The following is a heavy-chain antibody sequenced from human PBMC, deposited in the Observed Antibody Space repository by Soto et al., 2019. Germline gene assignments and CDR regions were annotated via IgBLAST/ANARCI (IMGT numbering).Heavy chain of an antibody. J-gene: IGHJ3*02. CDR2: ISYDGSNK. CDR3: ARDWEYCSGVNCYKKDAFDI. Sequence: QVQLVESGGGVVQPGRSLRLSCAASGFTFSSYAMHWVRQAPGKGLEWVAVISYDGSNKYYADSVKGRFTISRDNSKNTLYLQMNSLRGEDTAVYYCARDWEYCSGVNCYKKDAFDIWGQGTMVTVSS. V-gene: IGHV3-30-3*01. D-gene: IGHD2-15*01. CDR1: GFTFSSYA.